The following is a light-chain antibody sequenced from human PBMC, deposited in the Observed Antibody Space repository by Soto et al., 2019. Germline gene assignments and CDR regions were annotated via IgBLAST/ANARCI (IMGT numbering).Light chain of an antibody. J-gene: IGLJ2*01. CDR3: QSYDSSLSGSV. V-gene: IGLV1-40*01. CDR2: GNS. Sequence: QSVLTQPPSVSGDPGQRVSISCTGSSSNSGAGYDVHWYQQLPGTAPKLLIYGNSNRPSGVPDRFSGSKSGTSASLAITGLQAEDEADYYCQSYDSSLSGSVFGGGTKLTVL. CDR1: SSNSGAGYD.